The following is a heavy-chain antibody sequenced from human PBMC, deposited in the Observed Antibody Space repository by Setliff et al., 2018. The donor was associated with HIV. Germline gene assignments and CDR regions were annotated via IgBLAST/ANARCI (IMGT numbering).Heavy chain of an antibody. D-gene: IGHD2-15*01. CDR2: ISGFNGNT. Sequence: ASVKVSCKASGYSFSKYGISWVRQAPGQGLEWMGWISGFNGNTKYGQNFQGRVTMTRNTSISTAYMELNSLMSEDTAVYFCAIRREVVVATTRRGLDIWGQGTMVTVSS. V-gene: IGHV1-18*01. CDR3: AIRREVVVATTRRGLDI. CDR1: GYSFSKYG. J-gene: IGHJ3*02.